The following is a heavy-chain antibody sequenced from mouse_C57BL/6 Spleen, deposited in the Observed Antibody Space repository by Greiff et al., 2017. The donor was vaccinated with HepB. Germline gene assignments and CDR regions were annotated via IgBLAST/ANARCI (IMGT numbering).Heavy chain of an antibody. CDR3: AREDYYGSSYVRFAY. V-gene: IGHV1-55*01. J-gene: IGHJ3*01. CDR2: IYPGSGST. D-gene: IGHD1-1*01. Sequence: QVQLQQPGAELVKPGASVKMSCKASGYTFTSYWITWVKQRPGQGLEWIGDIYPGSGSTNYNEKFKSKATLTVDTSSSTAYMQLSSLTSEDSAVYYCAREDYYGSSYVRFAYWGQGTLVTVSA. CDR1: GYTFTSYW.